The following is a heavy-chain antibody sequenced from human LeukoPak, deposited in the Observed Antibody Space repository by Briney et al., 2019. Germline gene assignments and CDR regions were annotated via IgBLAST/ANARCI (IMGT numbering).Heavy chain of an antibody. Sequence: GGSLRLSCATSGFTFSSSSMHWVRQAPGKGLEWVAFIRYDGSNEYYADSVKGRFTISRDNSKNTLYLQMNSLRAEDTAVYYCARGPSGYHNTGGQGTLVTVSS. V-gene: IGHV3-30*02. J-gene: IGHJ4*02. CDR2: IRYDGSNE. CDR1: GFTFSSSS. CDR3: ARGPSGYHNT. D-gene: IGHD5-12*01.